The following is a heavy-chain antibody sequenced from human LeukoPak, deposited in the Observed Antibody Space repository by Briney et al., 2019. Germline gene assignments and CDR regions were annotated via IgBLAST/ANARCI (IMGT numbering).Heavy chain of an antibody. CDR2: ISSSSSYI. D-gene: IGHD3-22*01. CDR3: ARVNYYYDSSGYYYYYYMDV. J-gene: IGHJ6*03. CDR1: GFTFSSYS. Sequence: SGGSLRLSCAASGFTFSSYSMNWVRQAPGKGLEWVSSISSSSSYIYYADSVKGRFTISRDNAKNSLYLQMNGLRAEDAAVYYCARVNYYYDSSGYYYYYYMDVWGKGTTVTISS. V-gene: IGHV3-21*01.